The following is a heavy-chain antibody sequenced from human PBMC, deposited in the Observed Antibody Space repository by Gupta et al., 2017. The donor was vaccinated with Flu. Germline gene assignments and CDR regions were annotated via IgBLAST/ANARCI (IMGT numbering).Heavy chain of an antibody. Sequence: QVQLQESGPGLVKPSETLSLTCTVSGASIRNYYRSWIRQPPGKGLEWIGSIYYNGDTNYNPSLKSRLTISVDEANKQFSLKLSYVTAADTAIYYCARADYDFWGFDYWGQGSLVPVSS. CDR1: GASIRNYY. D-gene: IGHD3-3*01. J-gene: IGHJ4*02. V-gene: IGHV4-59*01. CDR2: IYYNGDT. CDR3: ARADYDFWGFDY.